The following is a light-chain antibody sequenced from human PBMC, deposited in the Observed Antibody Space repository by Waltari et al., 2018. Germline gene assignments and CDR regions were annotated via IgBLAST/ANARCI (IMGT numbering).Light chain of an antibody. CDR3: SSYRSSDTLEL. Sequence: QYAMTQPASVPGSPEQSTTLSCTVTCSDVGGYNYVSWYHQHPRKAPKLIIFDVSHRPSGVSSLFSGSKAGNTASLTISGLQAQDEADYYCSSYRSSDTLELFGGGTSLTVL. J-gene: IGLJ2*01. CDR1: CSDVGGYNY. CDR2: DVS. V-gene: IGLV2-14*03.